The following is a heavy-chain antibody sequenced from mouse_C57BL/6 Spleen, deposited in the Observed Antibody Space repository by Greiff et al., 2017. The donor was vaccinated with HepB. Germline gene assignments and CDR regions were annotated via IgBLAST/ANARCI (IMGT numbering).Heavy chain of an antibody. CDR3: ARYYYGSSYERYFDV. Sequence: QVQLQQPGAELVRPGSSVKLSCKASGYNFTSYWMHWVKQRPIQGLEWIGNIDPSDSETHYNQKFKDKATLTVDKSSSTAYMQLSSLTSEDSAVYYCARYYYGSSYERYFDVWGTGTTVTVSS. V-gene: IGHV1-52*01. CDR1: GYNFTSYW. D-gene: IGHD1-1*01. CDR2: IDPSDSET. J-gene: IGHJ1*03.